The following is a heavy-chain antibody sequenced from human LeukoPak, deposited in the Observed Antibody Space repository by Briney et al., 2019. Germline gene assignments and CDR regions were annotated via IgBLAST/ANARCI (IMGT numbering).Heavy chain of an antibody. D-gene: IGHD3-3*01. CDR2: IYYSGST. V-gene: IGHV4-59*01. J-gene: IGHJ3*02. Sequence: SETLSLTCTVSGGSISSYYWSWIRQPPGKGLEWIGYIYYSGSTNYNPSLKSRVTISVDTSKNQFSLKLSSVTAADTAVYYCARPRRVVDAFDIWGQGTMVTVSS. CDR3: ARPRRVVDAFDI. CDR1: GGSISSYY.